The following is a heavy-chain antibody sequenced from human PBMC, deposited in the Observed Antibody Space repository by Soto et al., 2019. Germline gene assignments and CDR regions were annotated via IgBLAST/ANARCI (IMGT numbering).Heavy chain of an antibody. CDR1: GGSISSYY. Sequence: KPSETLSLTCTVSGGSISSYYWSWIRQPPGKGLEWIGYIYYSGSTNYNPSHKSRVTISVDTSKNQFSLKLSSVTAADTAVYYCARVASDYDFWSGYYMGHRYYFDYWGQGTLVTVSS. J-gene: IGHJ4*02. V-gene: IGHV4-59*01. CDR3: ARVASDYDFWSGYYMGHRYYFDY. CDR2: IYYSGST. D-gene: IGHD3-3*01.